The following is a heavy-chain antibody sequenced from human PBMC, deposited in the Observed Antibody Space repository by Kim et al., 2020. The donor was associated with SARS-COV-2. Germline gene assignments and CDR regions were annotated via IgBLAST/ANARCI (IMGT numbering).Heavy chain of an antibody. CDR2: INAGNGNT. D-gene: IGHD6-13*01. CDR3: ARWKGSSSPFDY. J-gene: IGHJ4*02. Sequence: ASVKVSCKASGYTFTSYAMHWVRQAPGQRLEWMGWINAGNGNTKYSQKFQGRVTITRDTSASTAYMELSSLRSEDTAVYYCARWKGSSSPFDYWGQGTLVTVSS. V-gene: IGHV1-3*01. CDR1: GYTFTSYA.